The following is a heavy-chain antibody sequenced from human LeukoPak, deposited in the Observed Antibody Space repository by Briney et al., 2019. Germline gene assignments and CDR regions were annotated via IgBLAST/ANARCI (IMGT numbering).Heavy chain of an antibody. CDR3: ARGHILTGDDY. CDR1: GGSISSGGYY. V-gene: IGHV4-31*03. Sequence: PSQTLSLTCTVSGGSISSGGYYWSWIRQHPGKGLEWIGYIYTSGSTNYNPSLKSRVTMSVDTSKNQFSLKLSSVTAADTAVYYCARGHILTGDDYWGQGTLVTVSS. CDR2: IYTSGST. D-gene: IGHD3-9*01. J-gene: IGHJ4*02.